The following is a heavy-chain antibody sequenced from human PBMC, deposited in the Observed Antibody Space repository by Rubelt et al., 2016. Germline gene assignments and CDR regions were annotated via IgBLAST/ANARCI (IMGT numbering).Heavy chain of an antibody. CDR3: ARSIVVVVADALDI. J-gene: IGHJ3*02. Sequence: MHWVRQAPGQGLEWMGWINPNSGGTNYAQKFQGRVTMTRDTSISTAYMELSRLRSDDTAVYYCARSIVVVVADALDIWGQGTMVTVSS. D-gene: IGHD2-15*01. V-gene: IGHV1-2*02. CDR2: INPNSGGT.